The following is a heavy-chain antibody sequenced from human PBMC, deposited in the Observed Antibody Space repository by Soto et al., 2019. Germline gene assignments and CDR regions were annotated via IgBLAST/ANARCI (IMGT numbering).Heavy chain of an antibody. V-gene: IGHV4-4*02. Sequence: QVQLQESGPGLVKPSGTLSLTCAVSGASISSSHWWSWVRQPPGKWLEWIGEIYHSGSTYYNASLKSRVAISLDKSTNQFSLKLRSVTAADTDVYYCVRKDYSDWFFDLWGRGTLVTVSS. D-gene: IGHD4-4*01. CDR3: VRKDYSDWFFDL. J-gene: IGHJ2*01. CDR1: GASISSSHW. CDR2: IYHSGST.